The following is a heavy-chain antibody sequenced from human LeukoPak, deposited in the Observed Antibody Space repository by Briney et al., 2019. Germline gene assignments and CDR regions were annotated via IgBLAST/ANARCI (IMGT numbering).Heavy chain of an antibody. Sequence: PGGSLRLSCAASGFTFSSYGMHWVRQAPGKGLEWVAVISYDGSNKYYADSVKGRFTISRDNSKNTLYLQMNSLRAEDTAVYYCARDNDDYAFDIWGQGTMVTVSS. D-gene: IGHD4-17*01. CDR3: ARDNDDYAFDI. J-gene: IGHJ3*02. CDR1: GFTFSSYG. V-gene: IGHV3-30*03. CDR2: ISYDGSNK.